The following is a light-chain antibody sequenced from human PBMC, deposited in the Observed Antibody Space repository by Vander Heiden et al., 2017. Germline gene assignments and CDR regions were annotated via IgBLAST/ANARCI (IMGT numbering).Light chain of an antibody. Sequence: SYVLTQPPSVSVAPGQTARISCGGNNIGDKSVHWYQQKAGQAPVLVVYDNSDRPSGIPERFSGSNSGNSATLTISRVEAGDEAAYSCHVWDSDGDHEGVFGGGTKLTVL. V-gene: IGLV3-21*02. J-gene: IGLJ3*02. CDR2: DNS. CDR3: HVWDSDGDHEGV. CDR1: NIGDKS.